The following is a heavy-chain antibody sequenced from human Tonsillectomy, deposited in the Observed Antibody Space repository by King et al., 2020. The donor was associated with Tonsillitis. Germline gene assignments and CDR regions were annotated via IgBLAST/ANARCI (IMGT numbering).Heavy chain of an antibody. CDR1: GGSISSYY. Sequence: VQLQESGPGLVKPSETLSLTCTVSGGSISSYYWSWIRQPPGKGLEWIGYMYYSGSTNYNPSLKSRVTMSVDTSKNQLSLKLTSVTAADTAGYCCAGGRRISHWGGSGISYFDYWGQGTLVTVSS. J-gene: IGHJ4*02. CDR2: MYYSGST. V-gene: IGHV4-59*01. CDR3: AGGRRISHWGGSGISYFDY. D-gene: IGHD3-10*01.